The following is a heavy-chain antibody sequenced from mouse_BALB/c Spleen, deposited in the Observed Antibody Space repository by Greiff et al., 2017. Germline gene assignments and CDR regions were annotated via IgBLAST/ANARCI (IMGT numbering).Heavy chain of an antibody. D-gene: IGHD2-4*01. CDR1: GDSITSGY. Sequence: VQLQPSGPSLVKPSQTLSLTCSVTGDSITSGYWNWIRKFPGNKLEYMGYISYSGSTYYNPSLKSRFSITRDTSKNQYYLHLNSVTTEDTATYYCASDDYDEGGLAMDYWGQGTSVTVSS. CDR2: ISYSGST. J-gene: IGHJ4*01. CDR3: ASDDYDEGGLAMDY. V-gene: IGHV3-8*02.